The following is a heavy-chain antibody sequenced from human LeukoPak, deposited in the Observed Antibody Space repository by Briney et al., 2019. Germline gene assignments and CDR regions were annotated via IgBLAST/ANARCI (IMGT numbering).Heavy chain of an antibody. CDR3: ARDGANYDILTGYYPRGAFDI. CDR1: GFTFSSYS. J-gene: IGHJ3*02. D-gene: IGHD3-9*01. Sequence: GGSLRLSCAASGFTFSSYSMNWVRQAPGKGLEWVSYISSSSSTIYYADSVKGRFTISRDNAKNSLYLQMNSLRAEDTAVYYCARDGANYDILTGYYPRGAFDIWGQGTMVTVSS. CDR2: ISSSSSTI. V-gene: IGHV3-48*01.